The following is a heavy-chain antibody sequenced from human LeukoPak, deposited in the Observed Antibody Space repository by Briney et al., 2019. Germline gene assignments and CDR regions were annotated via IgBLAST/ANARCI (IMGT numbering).Heavy chain of an antibody. CDR3: ASHPTITSNFDY. V-gene: IGHV4-30-2*01. CDR2: IYHSGST. CDR1: GGSISSGGYY. Sequence: SETLSLTCTVSGGSISSGGYYWSWIRQPPGKGLVCIGYIYHSGSTYDNPSLKSRVTISVDRSKNQFSPKLSSLTAADTAVYYCASHPTITSNFDYWGQGTLVTVPS. D-gene: IGHD4-11*01. J-gene: IGHJ4*02.